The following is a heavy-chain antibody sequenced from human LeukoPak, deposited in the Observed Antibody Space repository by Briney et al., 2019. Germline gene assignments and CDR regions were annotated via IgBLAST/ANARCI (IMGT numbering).Heavy chain of an antibody. CDR1: GFTFSSYG. CDR2: ISSRGGTT. J-gene: IGHJ4*02. CDR3: AKEGYYYECSCYSTPPLGY. Sequence: PGGSLRLSCAASGFTFSSYGMSWVRQAPGKGLEWVSSISSRGGTTYYADSVKGRFTISRDNSKNSLYLQMNSLRAEDTAVYYCAKEGYYYECSCYSTPPLGYWGQGTLVTVSS. V-gene: IGHV3-23*01. D-gene: IGHD3-22*01.